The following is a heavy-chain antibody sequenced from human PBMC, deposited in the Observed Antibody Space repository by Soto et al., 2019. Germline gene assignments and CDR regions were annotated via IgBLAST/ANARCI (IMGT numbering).Heavy chain of an antibody. D-gene: IGHD3-9*01. Sequence: GGSLRLSCAASGFTFSSYAMSWVRQAPGKGLEWVSAISGSGGSTYYADSVKGRFTISRDNSKNTLYLQMNSLRAEDTAVYYCAKDSYDILTGYYITGFDYWGQGTLVTVSS. J-gene: IGHJ4*02. CDR3: AKDSYDILTGYYITGFDY. CDR1: GFTFSSYA. V-gene: IGHV3-23*01. CDR2: ISGSGGST.